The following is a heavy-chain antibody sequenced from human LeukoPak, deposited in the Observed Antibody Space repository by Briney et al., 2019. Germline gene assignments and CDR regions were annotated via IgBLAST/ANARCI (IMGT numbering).Heavy chain of an antibody. Sequence: GGSLRLSCAASGFSFSNYWMSWVRQAPGRGPEWVANIKQDGSDKFYVDSVKGRFTISRDNAKNSLYLQMNSLRAEDTAVYYCARDKLTGDSYFDFWGQGTLVTFSS. CDR3: ARDKLTGDSYFDF. D-gene: IGHD7-27*01. J-gene: IGHJ4*02. V-gene: IGHV3-7*01. CDR2: IKQDGSDK. CDR1: GFSFSNYW.